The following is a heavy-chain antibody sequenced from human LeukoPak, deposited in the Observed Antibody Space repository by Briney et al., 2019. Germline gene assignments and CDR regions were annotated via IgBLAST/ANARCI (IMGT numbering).Heavy chain of an antibody. CDR1: GYSFTSYW. V-gene: IGHV5-51*01. Sequence: GESLKISCKGSGYSFTSYWIGWVRQLPAKGLEWMGIIYPGDSDTSYSPSFQGQVTISADKSISTAYLQWSSLKASDTAMYYCARGPSIYGSGAYNWFDPWGQGTLVTVSS. J-gene: IGHJ5*02. D-gene: IGHD3-10*01. CDR2: IYPGDSDT. CDR3: ARGPSIYGSGAYNWFDP.